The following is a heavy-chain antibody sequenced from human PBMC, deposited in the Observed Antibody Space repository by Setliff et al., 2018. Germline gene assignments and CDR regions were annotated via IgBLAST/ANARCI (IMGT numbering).Heavy chain of an antibody. CDR1: GYTFTTYA. J-gene: IGHJ4*02. Sequence: ASVKVSCKASGYTFTTYAINWVRQAPGQGLEWMGWINNYNFNTQYAQKFQGRVTMTRDTSTGTVYMELTSLKSEDTAVYYCARAGDAAAGRKGVFEYWGQGSLVTVSS. D-gene: IGHD6-13*01. CDR2: INNYNFNT. V-gene: IGHV1-18*01. CDR3: ARAGDAAAGRKGVFEY.